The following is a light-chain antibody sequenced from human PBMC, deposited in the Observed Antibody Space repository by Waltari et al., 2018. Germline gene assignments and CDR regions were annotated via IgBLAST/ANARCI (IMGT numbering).Light chain of an antibody. J-gene: IGKJ3*01. CDR2: IAS. CDR3: QQSGGSPFT. V-gene: IGKV3-20*01. Sequence: IVLTQSPGTLSLSPGERATLSCRASQSIPSNYLAWYQQRPGRAPRLLIYIASSRATGIPDRFIGSGSGTDFTLTISRLEPEDFAVYYCQQSGGSPFTFGPGTTVDI. CDR1: QSIPSNY.